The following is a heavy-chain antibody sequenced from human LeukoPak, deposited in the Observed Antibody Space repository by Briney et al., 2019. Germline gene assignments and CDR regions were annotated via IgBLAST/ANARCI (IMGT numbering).Heavy chain of an antibody. CDR3: ASESDGELPDY. CDR1: GGSISSYF. V-gene: IGHV4-4*07. D-gene: IGHD1-26*01. Sequence: SGTLSLTCTVSGGSISSYFWSWIRQPAGKGLEWIGRIYTSGSTNYNPSLKSRVTMSVDTSKNQFSLKLSSVTAADTAVYYCASESDGELPDYWGQGTLVTVSS. J-gene: IGHJ4*02. CDR2: IYTSGST.